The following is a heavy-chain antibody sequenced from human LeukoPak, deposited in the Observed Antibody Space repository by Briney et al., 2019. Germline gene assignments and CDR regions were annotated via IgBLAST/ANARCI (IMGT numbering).Heavy chain of an antibody. CDR1: GFSFSSYG. V-gene: IGHV3-30*02. CDR3: AKGDAD. Sequence: GGSLRLSCAASGFSFSSYGMHWVRQAPGKGLEWVAFIRHDGSNKQYADSVKGRFTISRDNSKNTLYLQMNSLRVEDTAVYYCAKGDADWGQGTLVTVSS. CDR2: IRHDGSNK. J-gene: IGHJ4*02.